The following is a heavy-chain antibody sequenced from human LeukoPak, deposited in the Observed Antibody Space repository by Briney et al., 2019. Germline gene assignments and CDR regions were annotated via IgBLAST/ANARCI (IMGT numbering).Heavy chain of an antibody. J-gene: IGHJ4*02. D-gene: IGHD3-10*01. CDR1: GGSISSSSYY. Sequence: PSETLSLTCTVSGGSISSSSYYWGWIRQPPGKGLEWIGSIYYSGSTYYSPSLKSRVTISVDTSKNQFSLKLSSVTAADTAVYYCARVPGSGSPKSWGQGTLVTVSS. CDR2: IYYSGST. V-gene: IGHV4-39*07. CDR3: ARVPGSGSPKS.